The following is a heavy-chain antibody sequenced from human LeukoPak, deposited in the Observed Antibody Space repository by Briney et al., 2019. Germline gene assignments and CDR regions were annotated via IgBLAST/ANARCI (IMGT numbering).Heavy chain of an antibody. V-gene: IGHV3-49*03. CDR2: IRSKAYGGTT. CDR1: GFTFGDYA. Sequence: GGSLRLSCTASGFTFGDYAMSWFRQAPGKGLEWVGFIRSKAYGGTTEHAASVKGRFTISRDDSKSIAYLQMNSLKTEDTAVYYCTRDLYSSSWYGTFDYWGQGTLVTVSS. J-gene: IGHJ4*02. D-gene: IGHD6-13*01. CDR3: TRDLYSSSWYGTFDY.